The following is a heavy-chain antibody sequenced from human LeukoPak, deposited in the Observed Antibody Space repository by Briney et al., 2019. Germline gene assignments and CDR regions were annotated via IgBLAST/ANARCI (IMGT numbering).Heavy chain of an antibody. J-gene: IGHJ4*02. Sequence: PGGSLRLSCAASGFAFSGYSMNWVRQAPGRGPEWVSLISTTSTSIYYADSVRGRFTISRDNAKNSLYLQMNSLRAEDTAVYYCARGVGATHFDCWGQGTLVIVST. CDR1: GFAFSGYS. V-gene: IGHV3-21*06. CDR2: ISTTSTSI. CDR3: ARGVGATHFDC. D-gene: IGHD1-26*01.